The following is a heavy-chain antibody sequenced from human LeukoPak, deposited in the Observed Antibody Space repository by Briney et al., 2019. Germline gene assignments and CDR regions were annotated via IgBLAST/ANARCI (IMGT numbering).Heavy chain of an antibody. D-gene: IGHD7-27*01. Sequence: PGGSLRLSCTVSGLPFSAYGMSWIRQVPGEGPVWVARINHDGTITHYADSVKGRFTTSRDNGKNILYLQITSLRPEDTAVYYCTRDVWGNSDYWGQGTLVTVSS. CDR3: TRDVWGNSDY. CDR2: INHDGTIT. CDR1: GLPFSAYG. V-gene: IGHV3-74*01. J-gene: IGHJ4*02.